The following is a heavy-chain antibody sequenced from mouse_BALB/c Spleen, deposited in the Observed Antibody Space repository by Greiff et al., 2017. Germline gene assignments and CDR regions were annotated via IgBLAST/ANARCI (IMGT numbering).Heavy chain of an antibody. D-gene: IGHD2-14*01. V-gene: IGHV1-7*01. CDR1: GYTFTSYW. Sequence: QVHVKQSGAELAKPGASVKMSCKASGYTFTSYWVHWVKQRPGQGLEWIGYINPSTGYTEYNQKFKDKATLTADKPSSTAYMQLSSLTSEDSAVYNCARSEDYYRYAGDYWGQGTSVTVSS. CDR2: INPSTGYT. CDR3: ARSEDYYRYAGDY. J-gene: IGHJ4*01.